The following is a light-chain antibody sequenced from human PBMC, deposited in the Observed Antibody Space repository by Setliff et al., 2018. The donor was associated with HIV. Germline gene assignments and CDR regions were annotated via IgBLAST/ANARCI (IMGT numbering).Light chain of an antibody. J-gene: IGLJ1*01. CDR3: QVWDSSSDHYI. V-gene: IGLV3-21*03. Sequence: SYELTQPPSVSVAPGKTARITCGGNKIGSKSVHWYQQKPGQAPVLVVYDDSDRPSGIPERFSGSNSGNTATLTISRVEAGDEADYYCQVWDSSSDHYILGTGTRSPS. CDR2: DDS. CDR1: KIGSKS.